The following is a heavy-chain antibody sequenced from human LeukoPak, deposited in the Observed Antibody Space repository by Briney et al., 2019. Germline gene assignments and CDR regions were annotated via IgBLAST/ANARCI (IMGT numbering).Heavy chain of an antibody. V-gene: IGHV3-30*18. D-gene: IGHD6-13*01. CDR3: AKDRLYSSSWYYFDY. CDR2: ISYDGSNK. J-gene: IGHJ4*02. Sequence: GGSLRLSCAASGFTFSSYGMHWVRQAPGKGLEWVAVISYDGSNKYYADSVKGRFTISRDNSKNTLYLQMNSLRAEDTAVYYCAKDRLYSSSWYYFDYWGQGTLVTVSS. CDR1: GFTFSSYG.